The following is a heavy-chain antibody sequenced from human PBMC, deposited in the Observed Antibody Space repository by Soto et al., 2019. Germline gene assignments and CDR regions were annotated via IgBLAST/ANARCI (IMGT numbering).Heavy chain of an antibody. CDR3: ARPPGYISDWYYFDL. V-gene: IGHV1-2*02. Sequence: GASVKVSCKDSGYTFINYYMHCVRQAPAQGFEWMGRISPTSGGSNYAQKFPGRVSMTWHTSLNTDHLELRRLMSEDAAVYYCARPPGYISDWYYFDLLGQGTTVTVSS. J-gene: IGHJ4*02. CDR1: GYTFINYY. CDR2: ISPTSGGS. D-gene: IGHD3-9*01.